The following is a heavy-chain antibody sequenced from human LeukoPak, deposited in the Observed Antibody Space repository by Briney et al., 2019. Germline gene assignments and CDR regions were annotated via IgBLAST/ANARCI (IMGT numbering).Heavy chain of an antibody. CDR1: GFTFSSYS. CDR3: ARRAIAEGFDY. V-gene: IGHV3-48*04. D-gene: IGHD6-13*01. J-gene: IGHJ4*02. Sequence: AGGSLRLSCAASGFTFSSYSMNWVRQAPGKGLEWVSYISSSGRTIYYADSVKGRFTISRDSAKNSLDLQMNSLRVEDTAVYYCARRAIAEGFDYWGQGTLVTVSS. CDR2: ISSSGRTI.